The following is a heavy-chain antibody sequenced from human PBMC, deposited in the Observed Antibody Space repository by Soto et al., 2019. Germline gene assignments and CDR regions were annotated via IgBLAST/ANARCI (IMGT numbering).Heavy chain of an antibody. Sequence: QVQLVQSGAEVKKPGASVKVSCKASGYTFTSYDINWVRQATGQGLEWMGWMNPNSGNTGYAQKFQGRVTMTRNTSRSTGYVELSRLRCGDAAVEDCARGGGYDGSGYHFEYWGQGTLVPVSS. CDR3: ARGGGYDGSGYHFEY. CDR1: GYTFTSYD. V-gene: IGHV1-8*01. D-gene: IGHD3-22*01. J-gene: IGHJ4*02. CDR2: MNPNSGNT.